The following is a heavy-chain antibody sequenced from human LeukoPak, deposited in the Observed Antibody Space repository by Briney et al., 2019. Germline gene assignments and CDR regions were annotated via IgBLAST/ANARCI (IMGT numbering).Heavy chain of an antibody. V-gene: IGHV3-48*03. CDR3: AELGITMIGGV. D-gene: IGHD3-10*02. CDR1: GFTFSTYA. Sequence: GGSLRLSCAASGFTFSTYAMHWVRQAPGKGLERVSYISSSGSAIYYADSVKDRFTISRDNAKNSLYLQMNSLRAEDTAVYYCAELGITMIGGVWGKGTTVTISS. CDR2: ISSSGSAI. J-gene: IGHJ6*04.